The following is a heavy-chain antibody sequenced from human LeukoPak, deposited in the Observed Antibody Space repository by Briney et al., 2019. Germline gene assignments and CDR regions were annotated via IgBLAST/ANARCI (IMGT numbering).Heavy chain of an antibody. CDR1: EYTFTSYY. CDR3: ARDGPVAGTEVYYYYYMDV. D-gene: IGHD6-19*01. V-gene: IGHV1-46*01. J-gene: IGHJ6*03. CDR2: INPSGGST. Sequence: ASVKVSCKACEYTFTSYYMHWVRQAPGQGLEWMGVINPSGGSTSYAQKFQGRVTMTRDMSTSTVYMELSSLRSEDTAVYYCARDGPVAGTEVYYYYYMDVWGKGTTVTVSS.